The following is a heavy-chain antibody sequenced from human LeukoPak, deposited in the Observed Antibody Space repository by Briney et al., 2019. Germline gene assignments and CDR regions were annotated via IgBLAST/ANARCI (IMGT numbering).Heavy chain of an antibody. Sequence: SETLSLTCAVYGGSFSGYYWSWIRQPPGKGLEWIGEINHSGSTNYNPSLKSRVTISVDTSKNQFSLKLSSVTAADTAVYYCARGRFQWLVPYYFDYWGQGTLVTVSS. CDR2: INHSGST. CDR1: GGSFSGYY. CDR3: ARGRFQWLVPYYFDY. V-gene: IGHV4-34*01. J-gene: IGHJ4*02. D-gene: IGHD6-19*01.